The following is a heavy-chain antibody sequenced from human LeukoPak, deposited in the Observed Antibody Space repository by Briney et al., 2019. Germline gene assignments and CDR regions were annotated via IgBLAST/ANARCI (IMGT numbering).Heavy chain of an antibody. D-gene: IGHD3-10*01. V-gene: IGHV4-4*07. CDR1: GGSISSYY. CDR2: IYTSGSA. CDR3: ARVNYGSGAYYFDY. Sequence: SETLSLTCTVSGGSISSYYWSWIRQPAGKGLEWIGRIYTSGSANYNPSLKSRVTVLVDTSKNQFSLKLSSVTAADTAVYYCARVNYGSGAYYFDYWGQGTLVTVSS. J-gene: IGHJ4*02.